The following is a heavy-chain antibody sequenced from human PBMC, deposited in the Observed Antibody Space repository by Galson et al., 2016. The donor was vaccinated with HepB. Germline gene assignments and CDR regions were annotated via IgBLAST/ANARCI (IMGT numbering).Heavy chain of an antibody. D-gene: IGHD3-10*01. J-gene: IGHJ6*04. CDR1: GDSVSSDEYS. CDR2: IFQNGGT. CDR3: ARNRITRGQAIMRYYRMDV. V-gene: IGHV4-30-2*01. Sequence: TLSPTCAVSGDSVSSDEYSWTWIRQPPGKGLQWIGHIFQNGGTFYSPSLRSRVTMSLDRSRNQFSLKLSSVTAADTAVYFCARNRITRGQAIMRYYRMDVWGKGTTVTVSS.